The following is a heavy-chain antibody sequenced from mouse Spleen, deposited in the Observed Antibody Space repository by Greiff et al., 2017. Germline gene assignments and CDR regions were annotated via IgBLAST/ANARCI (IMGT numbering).Heavy chain of an antibody. J-gene: IGHJ1*01. Sequence: VQLQQSGAELVRPGTSVKVSCKASGYAFTNYLIEWVKQRPGQGLEWIGVINPGSGGTNYNEKFKGKATLTADKSSSTAYMQLSSLTSEDSAVYFCARGVDYYGSDWYFDVWGAGTTVTVSS. D-gene: IGHD1-1*01. CDR2: INPGSGGT. CDR3: ARGVDYYGSDWYFDV. CDR1: GYAFTNYL. V-gene: IGHV1-54*01.